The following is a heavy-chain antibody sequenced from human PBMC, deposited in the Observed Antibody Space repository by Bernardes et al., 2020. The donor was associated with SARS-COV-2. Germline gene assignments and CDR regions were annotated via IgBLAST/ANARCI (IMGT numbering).Heavy chain of an antibody. V-gene: IGHV1-2*02. D-gene: IGHD3-10*01. J-gene: IGHJ4*02. Sequence: ASVKVSCKASGYTFTHYYIHWVRQAPGQGFEWMGWINPSSGVTNDAQKFQGGVTMTRDTSISTAYMELSSLRADDTAVFYCARGPISSIDYWGQGSLVTVSS. CDR1: GYTFTHYY. CDR3: ARGPISSIDY. CDR2: INPSSGVT.